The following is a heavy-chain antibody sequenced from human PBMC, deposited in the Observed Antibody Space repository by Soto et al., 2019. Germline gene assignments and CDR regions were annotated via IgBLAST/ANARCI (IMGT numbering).Heavy chain of an antibody. Sequence: QLQLQESGPGLVKPSETLSLTCTVSGGSISSSSYYWGWIRQPPGKGLEWIGSIYYSGSTYYNPSLKTRVTISVDTSNNQFSLKLSSVTAADTAVYYCARHGSGSYYNNWFDPWGQGTLVTVSS. V-gene: IGHV4-39*01. CDR1: GGSISSSSYY. CDR3: ARHGSGSYYNNWFDP. D-gene: IGHD3-10*01. CDR2: IYYSGST. J-gene: IGHJ5*02.